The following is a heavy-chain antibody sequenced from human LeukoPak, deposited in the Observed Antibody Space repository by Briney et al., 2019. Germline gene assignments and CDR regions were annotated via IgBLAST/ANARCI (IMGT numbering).Heavy chain of an antibody. CDR1: GGSISGYI. CDR3: ARAKGMITFGGVTLFDY. Sequence: NPSETLSLTCTVSGGSISGYIWSWIRQPPGKGLEWIAYIYDNGNTNYNPSLKSRVTIALDTSKTQFSLKLSSVTAADTAVYYCARAKGMITFGGVTLFDYWGQGTLVTVSS. V-gene: IGHV4-59*12. D-gene: IGHD3-16*01. J-gene: IGHJ4*02. CDR2: IYDNGNT.